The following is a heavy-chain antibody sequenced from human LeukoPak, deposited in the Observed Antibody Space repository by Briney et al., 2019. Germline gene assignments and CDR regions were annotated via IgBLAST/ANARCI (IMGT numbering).Heavy chain of an antibody. V-gene: IGHV1-46*01. CDR2: INPSGGST. D-gene: IGHD5-12*01. Sequence: ASVKVSCKASGYTFTSYYMHWVRHAPGQGLEWMGIINPSGGSTSYAQKFQGRVTMTRDTSTSTVYMELSSLRSEDTAVYYCAREMATNNYYYYYGMDVWGQGTTVTVSS. CDR1: GYTFTSYY. CDR3: AREMATNNYYYYYGMDV. J-gene: IGHJ6*02.